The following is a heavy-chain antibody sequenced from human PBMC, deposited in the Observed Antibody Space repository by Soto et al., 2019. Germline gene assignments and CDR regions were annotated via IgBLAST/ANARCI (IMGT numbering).Heavy chain of an antibody. J-gene: IGHJ4*02. CDR3: AKSLPNTMIVVSFDY. CDR2: ISPNGDTT. D-gene: IGHD3-22*01. Sequence: GGSLRLSCAASGLTFSNYAMSWVRQAPGMGLEWVSAISPNGDTTNYADSVKGRFTISRDNSKNTVYLQMNSLRADDTAVYYCAKSLPNTMIVVSFDYWGQGTRVNVAS. V-gene: IGHV3-23*01. CDR1: GLTFSNYA.